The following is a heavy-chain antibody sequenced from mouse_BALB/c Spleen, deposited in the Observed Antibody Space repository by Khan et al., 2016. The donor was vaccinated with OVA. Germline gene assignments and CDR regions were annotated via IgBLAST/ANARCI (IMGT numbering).Heavy chain of an antibody. CDR1: GFSLTSYG. CDR2: IWSDGST. D-gene: IGHD6-1*01. J-gene: IGHJ1*01. Sequence: QVQLKESGPGLVAPSQSLSITCTISGFSLTSYGVHWVRQPPGKGLEWLVVIWSDGSTTYNSALKSRLSISKDNSKSQVFLKMNSPQTDDTAMYYCARQASGGHGYFDVWGAGTTVTVSS. CDR3: ARQASGGHGYFDV. V-gene: IGHV2-6-1*01.